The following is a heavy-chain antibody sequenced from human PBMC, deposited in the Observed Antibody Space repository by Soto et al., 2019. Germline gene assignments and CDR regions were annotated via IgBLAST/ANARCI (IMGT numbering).Heavy chain of an antibody. CDR2: MNPNSGNT. CDR1: GYTFTSYD. J-gene: IGHJ6*03. CDR3: ARSSTFDPYYYYYMDV. D-gene: IGHD3-10*01. Sequence: GASVKVSCKASGYTFTSYDINWVRQATGQGLEWMGWMNPNSGNTGYAQKFQGRVTMTRNTSISTAYMELSSLRSEDTAVYYCARSSTFDPYYYYYMDVWGKGTTVTVSS. V-gene: IGHV1-8*01.